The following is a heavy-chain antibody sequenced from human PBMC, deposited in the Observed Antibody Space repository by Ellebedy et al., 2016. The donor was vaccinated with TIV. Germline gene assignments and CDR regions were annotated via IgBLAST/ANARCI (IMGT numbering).Heavy chain of an antibody. Sequence: GESLKLSCLASGFSFKPDAMNWVRQPPGQGLEWVASIRSGGVYVWYGDSVKGRFTISRDNANNSLFLQMNSLRDDDTDVYYCARGGGGYFLDWGQGTLVSVSS. CDR3: ARGGGGYFLD. D-gene: IGHD6-25*01. J-gene: IGHJ4*02. CDR2: IRSGGVYV. V-gene: IGHV3-21*01. CDR1: GFSFKPDA.